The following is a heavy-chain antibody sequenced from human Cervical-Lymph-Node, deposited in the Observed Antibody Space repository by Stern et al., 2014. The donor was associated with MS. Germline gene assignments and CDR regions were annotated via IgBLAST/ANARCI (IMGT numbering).Heavy chain of an antibody. D-gene: IGHD1-26*01. CDR2: ISYDGSNK. CDR1: GFTFSSYG. CDR3: AKDHAGATGD. V-gene: IGHV3-30*18. J-gene: IGHJ4*02. Sequence: VQLVESGGGVVQPGRSLRLSCAASGFTFSSYGMHWVRQAPGKGLEWVAVISYDGSNKYYADSVKGRFTISRDNSKNTLYLQMNSLRAEDTAVYYCAKDHAGATGDWGQGTLVTVSS.